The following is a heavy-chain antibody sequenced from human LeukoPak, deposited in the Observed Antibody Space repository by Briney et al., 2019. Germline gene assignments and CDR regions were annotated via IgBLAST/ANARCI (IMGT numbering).Heavy chain of an antibody. CDR2: IYYSGST. Sequence: SETLSLTCTVSGGSIISSSYYWGWIRQPPGKGLEWIGSIYYSGSTYYNPSLKSRVTISVDTSKNRFSLKLSSVTAADTAVYYCARQPYYYDSSGYWFDYWGQGTLVTVSS. CDR1: GGSIISSSYY. CDR3: ARQPYYYDSSGYWFDY. J-gene: IGHJ4*02. V-gene: IGHV4-39*01. D-gene: IGHD3-22*01.